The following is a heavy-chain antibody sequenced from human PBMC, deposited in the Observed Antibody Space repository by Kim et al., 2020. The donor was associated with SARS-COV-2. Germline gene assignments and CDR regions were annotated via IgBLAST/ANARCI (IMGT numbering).Heavy chain of an antibody. V-gene: IGHV5-51*01. D-gene: IGHD2-21*02. J-gene: IGHJ4*02. CDR3: ARSSYGGNSAPDY. Sequence: YSPSFQGQVTISADKSISTAYLQWSSLKASDTAMYYCARSSYGGNSAPDYWGQGTLVIVSS.